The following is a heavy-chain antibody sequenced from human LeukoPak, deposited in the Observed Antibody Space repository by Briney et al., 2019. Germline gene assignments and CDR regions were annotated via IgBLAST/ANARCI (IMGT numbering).Heavy chain of an antibody. Sequence: ASVKVSCKASGYIFTTFGFSWVRQAPGQGLEWMGGIIPIFGTANYAQKFQGRVTITADKSTSTAYMELSSLRSEDTAVYYCARDRVAAAGSYYYYYYYMDVWGKGTTVTVSS. D-gene: IGHD6-13*01. J-gene: IGHJ6*03. CDR3: ARDRVAAAGSYYYYYYYMDV. CDR1: GYIFTTFG. V-gene: IGHV1-69*06. CDR2: IIPIFGTA.